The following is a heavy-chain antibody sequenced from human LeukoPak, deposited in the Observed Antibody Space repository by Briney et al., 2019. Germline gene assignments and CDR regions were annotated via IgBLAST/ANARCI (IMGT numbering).Heavy chain of an antibody. D-gene: IGHD3-22*01. CDR3: AKDHPFYYDSSGYTDPGYYYMDV. V-gene: IGHV3-53*01. Sequence: PGGSLRLSCAASGFTVSSNYMSWVRQAPGKGLVWVSVIYSGGSTYYADSVKGRFTISRDNSKNTLYLQMNSLRAEDTAVYYCAKDHPFYYDSSGYTDPGYYYMDVWGKGTTVTVSS. CDR2: IYSGGST. CDR1: GFTVSSNY. J-gene: IGHJ6*03.